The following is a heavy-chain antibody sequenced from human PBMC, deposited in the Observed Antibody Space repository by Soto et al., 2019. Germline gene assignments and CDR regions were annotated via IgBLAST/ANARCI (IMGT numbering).Heavy chain of an antibody. CDR2: IYPGDSDT. CDR3: ARFYSNQAQPFDY. J-gene: IGHJ4*02. D-gene: IGHD4-4*01. Sequence: GESLKISCKGSGYSFTSYWIGWVRQMPGKGLEWMGIIYPGDSDTRYSPSFQGQVTISADDSISTAYLQWSSLKASDTSMYYCARFYSNQAQPFDYWGQGTLVTVSS. V-gene: IGHV5-51*01. CDR1: GYSFTSYW.